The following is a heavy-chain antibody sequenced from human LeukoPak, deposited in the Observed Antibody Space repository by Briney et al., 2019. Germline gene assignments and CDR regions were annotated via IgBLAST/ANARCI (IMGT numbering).Heavy chain of an antibody. Sequence: GGSLRLSCAASGFTFSSYAMSWVRQAPGKGLEWVSAISGSGGSTYYADSVKGRFTISRDNSKNTLYLQMNSLRAEDTAVYYCAKAHAPIGYCSGGSCYEVDYWGQGTLVTVSS. V-gene: IGHV3-23*01. CDR1: GFTFSSYA. CDR3: AKAHAPIGYCSGGSCYEVDY. J-gene: IGHJ4*02. D-gene: IGHD2-15*01. CDR2: ISGSGGST.